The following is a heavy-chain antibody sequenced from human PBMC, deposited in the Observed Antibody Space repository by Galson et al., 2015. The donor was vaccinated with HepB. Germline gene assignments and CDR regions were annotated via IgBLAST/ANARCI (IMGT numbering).Heavy chain of an antibody. J-gene: IGHJ4*02. CDR2: ISGSGGST. CDR3: AKESGYSSGWSPDDFDY. Sequence: SLRLSCAASGFTFSSYAMSWVRQAPGKGLEWVSAISGSGGSTYYADSVKGRFTISRDNSKNTLYLQMNSLRAEDTAVYYCAKESGYSSGWSPDDFDYWGQGTLVTVSS. D-gene: IGHD6-19*01. CDR1: GFTFSSYA. V-gene: IGHV3-23*01.